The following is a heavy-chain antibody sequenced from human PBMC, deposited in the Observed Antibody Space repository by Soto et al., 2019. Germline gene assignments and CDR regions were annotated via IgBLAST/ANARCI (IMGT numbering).Heavy chain of an antibody. J-gene: IGHJ4*02. D-gene: IGHD3-3*01. CDR3: ARAHDFWGGRQQPIDS. CDR1: GGSFRGFY. Sequence: TLSLTCAFSGGSFRGFYLTWIRQSPGKGLEWLGDINHVGITNYNPSLKSRGSIPVDTSKSQFSLKLSSVTAADTAVYYCARAHDFWGGRQQPIDSWGQGTLVTVSS. V-gene: IGHV4-34*01. CDR2: INHVGIT.